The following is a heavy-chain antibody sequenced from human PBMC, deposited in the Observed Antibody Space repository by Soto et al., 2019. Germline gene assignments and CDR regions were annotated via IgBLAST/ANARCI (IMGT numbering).Heavy chain of an antibody. V-gene: IGHV3-9*01. D-gene: IGHD6-13*01. CDR1: GVTFVDYA. CDR2: ISWNSGSI. J-gene: IGHJ3*02. Sequence: GGFLRLSCAASGVTFVDYAMHWVRQAPGKGLEWVSGISWNSGSIGYADSVKGRFTISRDNAKNSLYLQMNSLRAEDTALYYCAKSEAAAADAFDIWGQGTMVTVSS. CDR3: AKSEAAAADAFDI.